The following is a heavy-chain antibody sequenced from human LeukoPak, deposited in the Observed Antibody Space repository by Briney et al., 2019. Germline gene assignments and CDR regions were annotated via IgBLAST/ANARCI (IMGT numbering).Heavy chain of an antibody. D-gene: IGHD6-13*01. J-gene: IGHJ4*02. CDR1: GYTFTGYY. CDR2: INPNSGGT. V-gene: IGHV1-2*02. CDR3: AREPSLISAAGSIDY. Sequence: VASVKVSCKASGYTFTGYYMHWVRQAPGQGLEWMGWINPNSGGTNYAQKFQGRVTMTRDTSISTAYMELSRLRSDDTAVYYCAREPSLISAAGSIDYWGQGTLVTVSS.